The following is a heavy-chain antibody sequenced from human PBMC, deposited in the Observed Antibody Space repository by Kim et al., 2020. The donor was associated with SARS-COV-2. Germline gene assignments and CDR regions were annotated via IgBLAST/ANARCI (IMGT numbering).Heavy chain of an antibody. J-gene: IGHJ5*02. CDR2: IYYSGST. Sequence: SETLSLTCTVSGGSISSSSYYWGWIRQPPGKGLEWIGSIYYSGSTYYNPSLKSRVTISVDTSKNQFSLKLSSVTAADTAVYYCARQAPDSGSYGTEGDWFDPWGQGTLVTVSS. D-gene: IGHD1-26*01. CDR1: GGSISSSSYY. CDR3: ARQAPDSGSYGTEGDWFDP. V-gene: IGHV4-39*01.